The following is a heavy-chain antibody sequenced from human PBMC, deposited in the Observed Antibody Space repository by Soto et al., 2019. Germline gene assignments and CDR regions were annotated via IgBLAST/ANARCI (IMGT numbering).Heavy chain of an antibody. CDR3: ARLGGYPTNYYGMDV. Sequence: RVESLKISCKGSGYSFTSYWISWVRQMPGKGLGWMGRIDPSDSYTNYSPSFQGHVTISADKSISTAYLQWSSLKASDTAMYYCARLGGYPTNYYGMDVWGQGTTVTVSS. V-gene: IGHV5-10-1*01. J-gene: IGHJ6*02. D-gene: IGHD2-8*01. CDR2: IDPSDSYT. CDR1: GYSFTSYW.